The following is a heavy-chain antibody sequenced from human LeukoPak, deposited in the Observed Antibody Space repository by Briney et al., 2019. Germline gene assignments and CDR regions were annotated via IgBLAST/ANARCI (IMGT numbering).Heavy chain of an antibody. CDR3: AKGMDYDFWSGYLTPFDY. V-gene: IGHV3-23*01. J-gene: IGHJ4*02. CDR2: ISGSGGST. Sequence: GGSLRLSCAASGFTVSSNYMSWVRQAPGKGLEWVSAISGSGGSTYYADSVKGRFTISRDNSKNTLYLQMNSLRAEDTAVYYCAKGMDYDFWSGYLTPFDYWGQGTLVTVSS. D-gene: IGHD3-3*01. CDR1: GFTVSSNY.